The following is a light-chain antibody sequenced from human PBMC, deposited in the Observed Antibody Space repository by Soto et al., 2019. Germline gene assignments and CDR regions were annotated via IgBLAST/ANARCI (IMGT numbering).Light chain of an antibody. CDR3: AAWDDILNGHWV. CDR1: SSNIGNNY. V-gene: IGLV1-51*01. J-gene: IGLJ3*02. Sequence: QSVLTQSPSVSAAPGQKVTISCSGSSSNIGNNYVSWYQQLPGTAPKLLIYDNNKRPSGIPDRFSASKSGTSASPATSGLLSEDEADYFCAAWDDILNGHWVFGGGTQLTVL. CDR2: DNN.